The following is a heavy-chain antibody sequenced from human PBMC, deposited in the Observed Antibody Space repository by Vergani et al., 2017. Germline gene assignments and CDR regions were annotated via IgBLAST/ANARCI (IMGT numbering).Heavy chain of an antibody. Sequence: EAQLVESGGGAVKPGGSLRLSCTASGISFSNYTINWVRQAPGKGLEWVASISSSSAYIDYVDSIKGRFTISRDNSKNTLYLQMNSLRAEDTAVYYCARVGSSWYREIDYWGQGTLVTVSS. D-gene: IGHD6-13*01. V-gene: IGHV3-21*02. CDR3: ARVGSSWYREIDY. J-gene: IGHJ4*02. CDR2: ISSSSAYI. CDR1: GISFSNYT.